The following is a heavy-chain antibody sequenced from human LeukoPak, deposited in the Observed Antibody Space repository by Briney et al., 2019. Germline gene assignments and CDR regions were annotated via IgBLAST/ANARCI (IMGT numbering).Heavy chain of an antibody. CDR2: IIPIFGTA. V-gene: IGHV1-69*05. J-gene: IGHJ6*03. CDR1: GGTFSSYA. CDR3: AREPGRDYYYYMDV. Sequence: GASVKVSCKASGGTFSSYAISWVRQAPGQGLEWMGRIIPIFGTANYAQKFQGRVTITTDESTSTAYMELSSLRSEDTAVHYCAREPGRDYYYYMDVWGKGTTVTVSS. D-gene: IGHD1-14*01.